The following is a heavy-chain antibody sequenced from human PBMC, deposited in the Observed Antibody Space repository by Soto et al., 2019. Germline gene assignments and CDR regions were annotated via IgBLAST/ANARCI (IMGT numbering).Heavy chain of an antibody. CDR1: GFTFSSYA. Sequence: GGSLRLSCAASGFTFSSYAMHWVRQAPGKGLEWVAVISYDGSNKYYADSVKGRFTISRDRSKNTLYLQMNSMRTEDTAVYYCARDGSGSWYIGYYFDYWGQGTLVTVSS. D-gene: IGHD6-13*01. V-gene: IGHV3-30*04. J-gene: IGHJ4*02. CDR3: ARDGSGSWYIGYYFDY. CDR2: ISYDGSNK.